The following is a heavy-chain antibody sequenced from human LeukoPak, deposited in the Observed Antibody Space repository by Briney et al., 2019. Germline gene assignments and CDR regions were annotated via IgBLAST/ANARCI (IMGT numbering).Heavy chain of an antibody. CDR1: GFTFSSYV. J-gene: IGHJ4*02. Sequence: GGSLRLSCAASGFTFSSYVMHWVRQAPGKGLEWVALISNDGANTYYTDSAKGRFTIPRDNSNNTLYLQMTSLRTDDTAVYYCARAPAYCSGGSCHFSYWGQGTLVTVSS. D-gene: IGHD2-15*01. CDR2: ISNDGANT. V-gene: IGHV3-30-3*01. CDR3: ARAPAYCSGGSCHFSY.